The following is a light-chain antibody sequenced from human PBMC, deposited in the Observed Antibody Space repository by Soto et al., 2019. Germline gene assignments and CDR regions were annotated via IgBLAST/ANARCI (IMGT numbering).Light chain of an antibody. J-gene: IGLJ1*01. V-gene: IGLV2-14*01. CDR1: SSDVGGYNY. Sequence: QSTLTEPASVAGSPGQSITISCTGTSSDVGGYNYVSWYQQHPGKAPKRMIYDVSNRPSGVSNRFPGSKSGNTASLTISGLQAEDEADYYCSSYTSSSTRVFGTGTKSPS. CDR3: SSYTSSSTRV. CDR2: DVS.